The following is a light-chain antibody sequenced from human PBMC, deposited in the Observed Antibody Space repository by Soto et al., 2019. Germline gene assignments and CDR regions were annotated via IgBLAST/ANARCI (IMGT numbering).Light chain of an antibody. V-gene: IGKV1-33*01. J-gene: IGKJ5*01. CDR3: QQYESLPLT. CDR2: DAS. Sequence: DIRMTQSPSSLSASVGYRLTITCQASQDINKNLIWYQQKPGKAPKLLIYDASDLETGVPSRFSGSGSGTGFTFTISSLQPEDFATYYCQQYESLPLTFGQGTRLEIK. CDR1: QDINKN.